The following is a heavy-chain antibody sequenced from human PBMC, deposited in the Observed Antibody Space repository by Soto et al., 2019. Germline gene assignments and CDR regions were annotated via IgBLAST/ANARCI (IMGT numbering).Heavy chain of an antibody. J-gene: IGHJ4*02. V-gene: IGHV3-30-3*01. CDR2: ISYDGSNK. CDR1: GFTFSSYA. D-gene: IGHD6-13*01. Sequence: QVKLVESGGGVVQPGRSLRLSCAASGFTFSSYAMHWVRQAPGKGLEWVAVISYDGSNKYYADSVKGRFTISRDNSKNTLYLQMNSLRAEDTAVYYCARVKAAGSNYFDYWGQGTLVTVSS. CDR3: ARVKAAGSNYFDY.